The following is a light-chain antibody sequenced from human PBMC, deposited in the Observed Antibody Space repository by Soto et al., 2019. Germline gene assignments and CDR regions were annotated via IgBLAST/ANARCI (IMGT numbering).Light chain of an antibody. CDR3: LQHNTYPYT. V-gene: IGKV1-17*01. CDR2: AAS. J-gene: IGKJ2*01. Sequence: DIQMTQSPSSLSASVGDRVTITCRASQGISNLLGWFQHKPGKAPKRLIYAASSLQGGGPSRFRGSGSGTEFTLTITRLQPEAFADYYCLQHNTYPYTFGQGTKLQI. CDR1: QGISNL.